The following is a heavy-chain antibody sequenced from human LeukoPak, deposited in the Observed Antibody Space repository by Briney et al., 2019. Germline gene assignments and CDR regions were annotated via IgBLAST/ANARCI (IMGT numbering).Heavy chain of an antibody. D-gene: IGHD6-19*01. CDR1: GGPISSSSYY. CDR2: IYYSGST. V-gene: IGHV4-39*01. Sequence: SETLSLTCTVSGGPISSSSYYWGWIRQPPGKGLEWIGSIYYSGSTYYNPSLKSRVTISVDTSKSQFSLKLNSVTAADTAVYYCARRGSGWSREFDYWGRGTLVTVSS. CDR3: ARRGSGWSREFDY. J-gene: IGHJ4*02.